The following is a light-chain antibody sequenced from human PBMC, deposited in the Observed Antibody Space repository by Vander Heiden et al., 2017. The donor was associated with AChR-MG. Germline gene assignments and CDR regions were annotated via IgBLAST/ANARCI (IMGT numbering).Light chain of an antibody. CDR3: CSFAPSRTYVA. J-gene: IGLJ2*01. V-gene: IGLV2-23*02. Sequence: QSALTQPASVSGSHARSIPISCTRTYSHVGSYHLFSWYQQHPGKAPQPTIHEVSKRTSGVSERFSGSKSGNTASMTIAGLQAEDEADYYCCSFAPSRTYVAFGGGTKLTVL. CDR2: EVS. CDR1: YSHVGSYHL.